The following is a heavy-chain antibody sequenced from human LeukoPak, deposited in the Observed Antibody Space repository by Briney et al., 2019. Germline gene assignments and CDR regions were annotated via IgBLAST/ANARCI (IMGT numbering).Heavy chain of an antibody. CDR1: GVMFPSYW. J-gene: IGHJ4*02. CDR3: ARRHHFGFLDS. Sequence: GGSLRPSCAASGVMFPSYWMTWVRQAPGKGLEWVANIKQDGSEKYYVDSVKGRFTISRDNAKNSVYLQMNSLRAEDTAVYYFARRHHFGFLDSWGQGTLVTVSS. CDR2: IKQDGSEK. V-gene: IGHV3-7*04. D-gene: IGHD3-10*01.